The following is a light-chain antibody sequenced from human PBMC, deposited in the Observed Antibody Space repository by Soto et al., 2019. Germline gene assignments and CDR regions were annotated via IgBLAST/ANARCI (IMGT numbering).Light chain of an antibody. J-gene: IGKJ4*01. CDR3: QQLKSYPLS. CDR1: QDISSY. V-gene: IGKV1-9*01. Sequence: DIQLTQSPSFLSASVGDRVTITCRTSQDISSYLAWYQQKPGKAPQLLISAASTLQSGVPSRFSGSGSGTEFTLTISSLQPEDFATYYCQQLKSYPLSFGGWTKVDI. CDR2: AAS.